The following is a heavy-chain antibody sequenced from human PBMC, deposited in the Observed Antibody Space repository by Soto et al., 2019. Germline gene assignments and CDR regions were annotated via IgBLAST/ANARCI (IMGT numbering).Heavy chain of an antibody. V-gene: IGHV1-18*01. CDR2: INAYNGNT. CDR1: GYSFTRYG. D-gene: IGHD3-16*01. J-gene: IGHJ6*02. CDR3: AMVDVYVTPSPQDV. Sequence: QVQLVQSGAEVKNPGASVKVSCKASGYSFTRYGIGWARQAPGQGLEWMGWINAYNGNTNYAQNRQGRLTLTTDTSTTTDYLELRSLRSNDTAIYYCAMVDVYVTPSPQDVWGQGTTVPVSS.